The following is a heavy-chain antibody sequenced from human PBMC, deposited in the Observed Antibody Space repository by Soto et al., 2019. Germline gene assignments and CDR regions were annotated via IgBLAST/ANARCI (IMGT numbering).Heavy chain of an antibody. Sequence: EVQLLESGGGLVQPGGSLRLSCAASGFTFSSYALSWVRQAPGKGLEWVSAISNSGGSTYYADSVKGRFTISRDNPMNTLYLQMNSLRAEDTAVYYCAKDFYSSSWTPFDYWGQGTLVTVSS. V-gene: IGHV3-23*01. D-gene: IGHD6-13*01. CDR3: AKDFYSSSWTPFDY. CDR2: ISNSGGST. CDR1: GFTFSSYA. J-gene: IGHJ4*02.